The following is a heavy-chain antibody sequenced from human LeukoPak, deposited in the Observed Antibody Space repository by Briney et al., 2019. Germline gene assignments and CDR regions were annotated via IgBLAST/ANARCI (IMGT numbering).Heavy chain of an antibody. V-gene: IGHV4-39*01. J-gene: IGHJ5*02. CDR2: MPYDENVADNEIT. D-gene: IGHD3-3*01. CDR3: ARLTLTGVGGRGWFDD. CDR1: GDSISNSGWS. Sequence: SETLSLTCIVSGDSISNSGWSWGWIRQPPGKGLEWIGTMPYDENVADNEITSYNTSLKSRVSISADTSKNQLSLKVNSVTAAGSASYYGARLTLTGVGGRGWFDDWGQGTLVIVSS.